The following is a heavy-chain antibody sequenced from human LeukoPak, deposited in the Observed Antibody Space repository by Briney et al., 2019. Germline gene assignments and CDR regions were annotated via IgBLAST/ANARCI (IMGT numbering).Heavy chain of an antibody. J-gene: IGHJ4*02. CDR2: IKPDGSGK. V-gene: IGHV3-7*01. CDR3: SSQPAVLDLDY. D-gene: IGHD2-2*01. Sequence: GGSLRLSCAASRFTFSNYWMTWVRQGPGKGLEWVANIKPDGSGKNYVDSVKGRFTISRDNAKNSLYLQMNSLSVEDTAVYYCSSQPAVLDLDYWSQGTLVTVSS. CDR1: RFTFSNYW.